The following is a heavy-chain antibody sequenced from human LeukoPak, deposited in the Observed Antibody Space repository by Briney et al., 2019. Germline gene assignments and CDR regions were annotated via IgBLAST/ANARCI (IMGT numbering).Heavy chain of an antibody. CDR2: THPNSEGT. V-gene: IGHV1-2*02. CDR1: GYIFTNHY. CDR3: ARGGSTVFGVVND. J-gene: IGHJ4*02. Sequence: ASVKVSCKASGYIFTNHYMHWVRQAPGQGLEWMGWTHPNSEGTNYAQKFQGRVTMTRDTSINTAYMELRSLRSDDTAIYYCARGGSTVFGVVNDWGQGTLVTVSS. D-gene: IGHD3-3*01.